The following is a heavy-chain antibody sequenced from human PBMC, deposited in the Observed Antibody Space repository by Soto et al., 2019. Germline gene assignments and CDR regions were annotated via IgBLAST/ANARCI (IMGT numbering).Heavy chain of an antibody. CDR3: ARTSGYSGYVGTYYYYGMDV. V-gene: IGHV4-4*07. Sequence: SLTCTVSGGSISSYYWSWIRQPAGKGLEWIGRIYTSGSTNYNPSLKSRVTMSVDTSKNQFSLKLSSVTAADTAVYYCARTSGYSGYVGTYYYYGMDVWGQGTTVTVSS. J-gene: IGHJ6*02. CDR1: GGSISSYY. CDR2: IYTSGST. D-gene: IGHD5-12*01.